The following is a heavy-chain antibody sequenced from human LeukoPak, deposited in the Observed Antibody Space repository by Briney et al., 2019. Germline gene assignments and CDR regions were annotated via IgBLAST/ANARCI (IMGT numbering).Heavy chain of an antibody. CDR3: ETYYYDSSGYLGVDY. CDR2: IIPIFGTA. V-gene: IGHV1-69*13. Sequence: SVKVSCKASGGTFSSYAISWVRQAPGQGLEWMGGIIPIFGTANYAQKFLGRVTITADESTSTAYMELSSLRSEDTAVYYCETYYYDSSGYLGVDYWGQGTLVTVSS. D-gene: IGHD3-22*01. J-gene: IGHJ4*02. CDR1: GGTFSSYA.